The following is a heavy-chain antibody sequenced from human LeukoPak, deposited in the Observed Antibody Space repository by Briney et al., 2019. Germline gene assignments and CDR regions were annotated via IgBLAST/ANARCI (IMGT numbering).Heavy chain of an antibody. J-gene: IGHJ4*01. V-gene: IGHV3-33*01. CDR2: IWSDGSSR. CDR1: GFIFSHYG. D-gene: IGHD4-11*01. CDR3: ARDAQRGFDYSNSLEY. Sequence: GGSLRLSCAASGFIFSHYGMHWVRQAPGKGLERVAVIWSDGSSRFYAGSVKGRFTISRDNSQNTVFLQMNSLRVEDTAMYYCARDAQRGFDYSNSLEYWGHGTLVTVSS.